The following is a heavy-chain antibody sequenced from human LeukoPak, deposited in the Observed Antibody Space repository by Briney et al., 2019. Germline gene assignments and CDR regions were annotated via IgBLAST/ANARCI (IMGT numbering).Heavy chain of an antibody. CDR1: VYTFTGYY. D-gene: IGHD6-13*01. CDR3: ARDLYSSSWYLWFDP. CDR2: INPNSGGT. Sequence: GASVNVSCKASVYTFTGYYMHWVRQAPGQGREGMGWINPNSGGTNYAQKFQGRVTMTRDTSISTAYMELSRLRSDDTAVYYCARDLYSSSWYLWFDPWGQGTLVTVSS. V-gene: IGHV1-2*02. J-gene: IGHJ5*02.